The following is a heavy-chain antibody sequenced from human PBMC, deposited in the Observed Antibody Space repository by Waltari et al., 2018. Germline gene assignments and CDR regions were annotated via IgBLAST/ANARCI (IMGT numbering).Heavy chain of an antibody. Sequence: QVQLQESGPGLVKPSETLSLTCTVSGYSISSGYYWGWIRQPPGKGLEWIGSIYHSGSTYSNPSLKSRVTISVDTSKNQFSLKLSSVTAADTAVYYCARDARGLIVGATFDYWGQGTLVTVSS. CDR3: ARDARGLIVGATFDY. V-gene: IGHV4-38-2*02. J-gene: IGHJ4*02. D-gene: IGHD1-26*01. CDR1: GYSISSGYY. CDR2: IYHSGST.